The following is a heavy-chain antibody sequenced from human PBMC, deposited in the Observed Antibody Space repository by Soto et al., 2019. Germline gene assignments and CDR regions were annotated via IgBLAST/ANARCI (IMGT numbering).Heavy chain of an antibody. D-gene: IGHD6-25*01. CDR1: GGSFRGYY. Sequence: SETLSLTCAGYGGSFRGYYWSGIRQPPGKGLEWIGEINHSGSTNYNPSLKSRVTISVDTSKNQFSLKLSSVTAADTAVYYFSIGYCSATRYDWFAPRGQGTLVPGSS. J-gene: IGHJ5*02. CDR2: INHSGST. V-gene: IGHV4-34*01. CDR3: SIGYCSATRYDWFAP.